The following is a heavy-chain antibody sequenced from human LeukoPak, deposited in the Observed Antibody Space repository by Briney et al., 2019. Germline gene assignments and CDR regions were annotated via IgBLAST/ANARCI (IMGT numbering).Heavy chain of an antibody. J-gene: IGHJ4*02. Sequence: PSETLSLTCTVSGGSISSSSYYWGWIRQPPGKGLEWIGSIYYSGSTYYNPSLKSRVTISVDTSKNQFSLKLSSVTAADTAVCYCARYYYDSSGYFDYWGQGTLVTVSS. D-gene: IGHD3-22*01. CDR1: GGSISSSSYY. CDR3: ARYYYDSSGYFDY. V-gene: IGHV4-39*01. CDR2: IYYSGST.